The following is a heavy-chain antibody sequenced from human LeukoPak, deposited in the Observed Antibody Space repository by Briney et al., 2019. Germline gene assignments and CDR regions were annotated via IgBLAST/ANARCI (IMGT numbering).Heavy chain of an antibody. V-gene: IGHV1-18*01. CDR1: GYTFTSYD. Sequence: VASVKVSCKASGYTFTSYDINWVRQATGQGLEWMGWISAYNGNTNYAQKLQGRVTMTTDTSTSTAYMELRSLRSDDTAVYYCARDDRYGGNDAFDIWGQGTMVTVSS. D-gene: IGHD4-23*01. CDR3: ARDDRYGGNDAFDI. J-gene: IGHJ3*02. CDR2: ISAYNGNT.